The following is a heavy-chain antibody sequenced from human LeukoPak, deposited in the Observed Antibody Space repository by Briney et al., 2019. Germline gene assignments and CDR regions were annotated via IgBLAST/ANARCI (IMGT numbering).Heavy chain of an antibody. V-gene: IGHV3-23*01. CDR1: GFTFSNYA. D-gene: IGHD2-2*01. Sequence: GGSLRLSCATSGFTFSNYAMTWVRQAPGKGLEWVSTISGTGGSTYYADSVKGRFTISRDSSKNTLYLQMNSLRAEDMAVYYCAKGVVPAAMSGADSWGQGTLVTVSS. J-gene: IGHJ4*02. CDR3: AKGVVPAAMSGADS. CDR2: ISGTGGST.